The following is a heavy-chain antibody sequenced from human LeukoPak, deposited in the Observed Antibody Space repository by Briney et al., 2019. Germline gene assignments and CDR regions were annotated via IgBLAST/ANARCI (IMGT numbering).Heavy chain of an antibody. CDR1: GFTFSDYY. J-gene: IGHJ5*02. Sequence: GGSLRLSCAASGFTFSDYYMSWIRQAPGKGLEWVSYISSSGSTIYYADSVRGRFTISRDNAKNSLYLQMNSLRAEDTAVYYCARLGGSYYGDYNWFDPWGQGTLVTVSS. CDR3: ARLGGSYYGDYNWFDP. CDR2: ISSSGSTI. D-gene: IGHD1-26*01. V-gene: IGHV3-11*01.